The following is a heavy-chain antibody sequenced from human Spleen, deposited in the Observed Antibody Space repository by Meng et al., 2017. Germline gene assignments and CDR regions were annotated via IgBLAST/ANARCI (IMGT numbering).Heavy chain of an antibody. V-gene: IGHV3-23*01. CDR2: ISDSGGNT. J-gene: IGHJ4*02. Sequence: GESLKISCAASGFTFSRDAMGWVRQAPGKGLEWVSVISDSGGNTYYTDSVKGRFTISRDNSKNMVYLQMNSLRAEDTAVYYCANEGDGDSSIDYWGQGTLVTVAS. CDR3: ANEGDGDSSIDY. D-gene: IGHD4-17*01. CDR1: GFTFSRDA.